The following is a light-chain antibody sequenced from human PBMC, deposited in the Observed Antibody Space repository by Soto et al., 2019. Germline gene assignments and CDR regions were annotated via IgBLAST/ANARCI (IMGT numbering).Light chain of an antibody. V-gene: IGLV2-8*01. CDR2: EVS. Sequence: QSAQTQPPSASGSPGQSVTISCTGTSSDVGGYNYVSWYQQHPGKAPKLMIYEVSKRPSGVPDRFSGSKSGNTASLTVSGLQAEDEADYYCSPYAGSNNLKVFGTGTKVTVL. CDR1: SSDVGGYNY. CDR3: SPYAGSNNLKV. J-gene: IGLJ1*01.